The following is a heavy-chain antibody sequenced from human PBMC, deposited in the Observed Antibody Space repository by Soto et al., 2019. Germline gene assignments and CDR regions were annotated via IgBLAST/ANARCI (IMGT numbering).Heavy chain of an antibody. D-gene: IGHD2-8*01. V-gene: IGHV3-13*01. J-gene: IGHJ3*02. CDR2: IGTAGDT. CDR3: ARANGDDDAFDI. Sequence: GGSLRLSCAASGFTFSSYDMHWVRQATGKGLEWVSAIGTAGDTYYPGSVKGRFTISRENAKNSLYLQMNSLRAGDTAVYYCARANGDDDAFDIWGQGTMVTV. CDR1: GFTFSSYD.